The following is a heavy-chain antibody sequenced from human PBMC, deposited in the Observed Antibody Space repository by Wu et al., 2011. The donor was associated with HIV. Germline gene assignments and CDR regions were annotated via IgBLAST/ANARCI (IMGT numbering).Heavy chain of an antibody. D-gene: IGHD1-1*01. CDR3: ARGGGELYYYYYYMDV. CDR2: IIPIFGTA. CDR1: GDTFSSYA. Sequence: QVQLVQSGAEVKKPGSSVKVSCKASGDTFSSYAISWVRQAPGQGLEWMGRIIPIFGTANYAQKFQGRVTITADKSTSTVYMEVSSLRSEDTAVYYCARGGGELYYYYYYMDVWGKGTTVTVSS. J-gene: IGHJ6*03. V-gene: IGHV1-69*14.